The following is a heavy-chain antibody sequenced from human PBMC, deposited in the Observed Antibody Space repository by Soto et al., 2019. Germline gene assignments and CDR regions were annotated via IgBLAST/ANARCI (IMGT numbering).Heavy chain of an antibody. CDR2: INHSGST. V-gene: IGHV4-34*01. J-gene: IGHJ4*02. CDR1: GGSFSGYY. CDR3: ANVNYCSGGSCYSYYFDS. Sequence: KTSETLSLTCAVYGGSFSGYYWSWIRQPPGKGLEWIGEINHSGSTNYNPSLKSRVTISVDTSKNQFSLKLSSVTAADTAVYYCANVNYCSGGSCYSYYFDSWGQGTLVTVSS. D-gene: IGHD2-15*01.